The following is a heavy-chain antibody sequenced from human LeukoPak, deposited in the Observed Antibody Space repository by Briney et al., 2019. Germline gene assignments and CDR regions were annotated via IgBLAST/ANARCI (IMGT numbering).Heavy chain of an antibody. D-gene: IGHD1/OR15-1a*01. CDR1: GFTFSSSW. V-gene: IGHV3-74*01. J-gene: IGHJ5*02. Sequence: PGGSLRLSCAGSGFTFSSSWMYWVRQAPGKGLVWVSRINSDGSIINYADFVKGRFTISRDNAKKTLYLQMNSLRAEDTAVYYCARAETTRGWFDPWGQGTLVTVSS. CDR2: INSDGSII. CDR3: ARAETTRGWFDP.